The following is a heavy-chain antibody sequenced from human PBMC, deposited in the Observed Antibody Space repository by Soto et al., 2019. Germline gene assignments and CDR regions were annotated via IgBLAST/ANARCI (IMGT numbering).Heavy chain of an antibody. D-gene: IGHD2-2*01. Sequence: EVQLLESGAGLVQPGGSLRLSCAASGFTFSSYAMSWVRQAPGKGLEWVSGISTSGDSTYYADSVKGRFTISRDNSKDTLYLQMNSLRAGDTAVYYCAIYSRYCSSTSCYADWGQGTLVTVSS. CDR1: GFTFSSYA. J-gene: IGHJ4*02. V-gene: IGHV3-23*01. CDR2: ISTSGDST. CDR3: AIYSRYCSSTSCYAD.